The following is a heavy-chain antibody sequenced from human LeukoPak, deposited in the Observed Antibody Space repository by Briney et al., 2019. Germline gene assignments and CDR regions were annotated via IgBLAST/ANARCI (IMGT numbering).Heavy chain of an antibody. CDR2: ISSSSSYI. V-gene: IGHV3-21*01. J-gene: IGHJ5*02. Sequence: GGSLRLSCVASGFSFSGFSMSWVRQAPGKGLEWVSSISSSSSYIYYADSVKGRFTISRDNAKNSLYLQMNSLRAEDTAVYYCARDRWVSSSSWYPWFDPWGQGTLVTVSS. CDR3: ARDRWVSSSSWYPWFDP. D-gene: IGHD6-13*01. CDR1: GFSFSGFS.